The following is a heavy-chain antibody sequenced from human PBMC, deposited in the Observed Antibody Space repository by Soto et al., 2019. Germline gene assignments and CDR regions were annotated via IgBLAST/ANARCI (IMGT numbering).Heavy chain of an antibody. D-gene: IGHD2-15*01. CDR1: GFTVSNNY. Sequence: GGSLRLSCAASGFTVSNNYMSWVRQAPGKGLEWVSIIYSGGSTYYADSVQGRFTISRDNSKNTLFLQMSSLRAEDTAVYYCAREGXGVYCSGGSCYGRYFDFWGQGTRVTVSS. V-gene: IGHV3-53*01. CDR3: AREGXGVYCSGGSCYGRYFDF. J-gene: IGHJ4*02. CDR2: IYSGGST.